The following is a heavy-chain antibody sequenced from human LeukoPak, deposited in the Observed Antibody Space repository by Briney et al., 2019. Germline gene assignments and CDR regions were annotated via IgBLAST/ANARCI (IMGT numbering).Heavy chain of an antibody. Sequence: HPGGSLRLSCEASGFTFGSHAMYWVRQAPGKGLEWVAGIFGSGGSPHYADSVKGRFTISSDNSRNAVYLQINSLRAEDTAVYYCGKTTVGYSSGQKPAWPVDYWGQGTLVTVSS. CDR2: IFGSGGSP. CDR1: GFTFGSHA. D-gene: IGHD5-18*01. V-gene: IGHV3-23*01. CDR3: GKTTVGYSSGQKPAWPVDY. J-gene: IGHJ4*02.